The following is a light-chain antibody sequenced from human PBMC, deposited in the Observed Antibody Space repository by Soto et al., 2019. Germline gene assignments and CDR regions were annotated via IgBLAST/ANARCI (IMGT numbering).Light chain of an antibody. V-gene: IGKV1-5*03. CDR2: KAS. CDR1: QSISSW. Sequence: DIQMTQSPSTLSASIGDSVTITCRASQSISSWLAWYQQKPGKAPKLLIYKASSLESGVPSRFSGSGSGTEFTLTISSLPPDDFATYYCQQYNSYWTFGQGTKVEIK. J-gene: IGKJ1*01. CDR3: QQYNSYWT.